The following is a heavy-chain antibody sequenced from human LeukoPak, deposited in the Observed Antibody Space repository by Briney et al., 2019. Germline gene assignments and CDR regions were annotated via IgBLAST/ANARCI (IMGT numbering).Heavy chain of an antibody. Sequence: PGGSLRLSCAASGFTFSSYAMHWVRQAPGKGLEWVAVISYDGSNKYYADSVKGRFTISRDNSKNTLYLQMNSLRAEDTAVYYCAKGEYQLPSPAFDIWGQGAMVTVSS. CDR2: ISYDGSNK. J-gene: IGHJ3*02. CDR3: AKGEYQLPSPAFDI. V-gene: IGHV3-30-3*01. CDR1: GFTFSSYA. D-gene: IGHD2-2*01.